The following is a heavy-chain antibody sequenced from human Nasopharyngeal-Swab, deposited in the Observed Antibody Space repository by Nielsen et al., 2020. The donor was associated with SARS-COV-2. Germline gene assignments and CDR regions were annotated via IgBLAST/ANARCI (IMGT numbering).Heavy chain of an antibody. CDR2: ISGSGGST. D-gene: IGHD4-17*01. Sequence: WIRQPPGKGLEWVSAISGSGGSTYYADSVKGRFTISRDNSKNTLYLQMNSLRAEDTAVYYCAKGTRYGDYVSDYWGQGTLVTVSS. V-gene: IGHV3-23*01. J-gene: IGHJ4*02. CDR3: AKGTRYGDYVSDY.